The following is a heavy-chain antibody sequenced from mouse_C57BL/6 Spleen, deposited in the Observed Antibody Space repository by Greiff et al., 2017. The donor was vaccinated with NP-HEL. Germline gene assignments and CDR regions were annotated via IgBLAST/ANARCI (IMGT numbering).Heavy chain of an antibody. D-gene: IGHD2-4*01. J-gene: IGHJ2*01. V-gene: IGHV1-81*01. CDR3: ATHYDYDVEFDY. CDR1: GYTFTSYG. Sequence: QVHVKQSGAELARPGASVKLSCKASGYTFTSYGISWVKQRTGQGLEWIGEIYPRSGNTYYNEKFKGKATLTADKSSSTAYMELRSLTSEDSAVYFCATHYDYDVEFDYWGQGTTLTVSS. CDR2: IYPRSGNT.